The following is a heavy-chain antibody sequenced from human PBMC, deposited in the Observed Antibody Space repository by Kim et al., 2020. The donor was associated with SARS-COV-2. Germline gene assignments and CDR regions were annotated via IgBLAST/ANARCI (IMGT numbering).Heavy chain of an antibody. CDR1: GGSFSSYY. CDR3: ACGFGTVTLDYNNDNWY. J-gene: IGHJ2*01. V-gene: IGHV4-34*01. CDR2: ISQSGNA. D-gene: IGHD3-10*01. Sequence: SETLSLTCAVYGGSFSSYYWCWSRQCPGKGLEWIGEISQSGNANYNPTLKSRVTVSIDKSKSQFSLKLTSVTATDTAVYSCACGFGTVTLDYNNDNWY.